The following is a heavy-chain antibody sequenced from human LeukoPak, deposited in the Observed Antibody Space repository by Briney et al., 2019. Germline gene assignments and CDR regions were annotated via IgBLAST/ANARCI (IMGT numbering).Heavy chain of an antibody. CDR3: AKGRYYDFWSGYYGMDV. D-gene: IGHD3-3*01. J-gene: IGHJ6*02. V-gene: IGHV3-30*18. Sequence: GGSLRLSCAASGFTFSSYGMHWVRQAPGKGLEWVAVISYDGSNKYYADSVKGRFTISRDNSKNTLYLQMNSLRAEDTAVYYCAKGRYYDFWSGYYGMDVWGQGTTVTVSS. CDR1: GFTFSSYG. CDR2: ISYDGSNK.